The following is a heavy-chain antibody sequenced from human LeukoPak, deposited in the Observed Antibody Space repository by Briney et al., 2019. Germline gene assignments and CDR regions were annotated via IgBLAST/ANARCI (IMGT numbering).Heavy chain of an antibody. CDR3: AGGDYDFWSGYYTVGYFDY. J-gene: IGHJ4*02. CDR2: IHSDGAT. CDR1: GFTVSSNY. V-gene: IGHV3-53*01. D-gene: IGHD3-3*01. Sequence: GGSLRLSCAASGFTVSSNYMSWVRQAPGKGLEWVSVIHSDGATHYADSVKGRFTISRDNSKNTLYLQMNSLRAEDTAVYYCAGGDYDFWSGYYTVGYFDYWGQGTLVTVSS.